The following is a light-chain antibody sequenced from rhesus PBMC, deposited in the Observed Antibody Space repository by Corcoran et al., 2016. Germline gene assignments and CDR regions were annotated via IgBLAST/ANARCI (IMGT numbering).Light chain of an antibody. CDR3: QQYTDWPLT. CDR1: QSVSSN. Sequence: ELVMTQSPATLSLSPGERATLSCRASQSVSSNLAWYQQKPGGAPSLLIYGASSRASGIPDRFSGSGSTTDFTLTISSLEPEDFAVYYCQQYTDWPLTFGGGTKVEIK. CDR2: GAS. V-gene: IGKV3-42*03. J-gene: IGKJ4*01.